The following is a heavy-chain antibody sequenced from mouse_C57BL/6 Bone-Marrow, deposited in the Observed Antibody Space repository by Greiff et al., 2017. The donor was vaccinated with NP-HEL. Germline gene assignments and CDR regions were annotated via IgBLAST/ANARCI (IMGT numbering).Heavy chain of an antibody. Sequence: EVQRVESGGGLVKPGGSLKLSCAASGFTFSSYAMSWVRQTPEKRLEWVATISDGGSYTYYTDNVKGRFTLSRANANNNLYMQMSHLKSEDTAVYYCARERGTCTDLDYWGKGTTLTVSS. CDR2: ISDGGSYT. CDR1: GFTFSSYA. V-gene: IGHV5-4*01. CDR3: ARERGTCTDLDY. J-gene: IGHJ2*01. D-gene: IGHD2-14*01.